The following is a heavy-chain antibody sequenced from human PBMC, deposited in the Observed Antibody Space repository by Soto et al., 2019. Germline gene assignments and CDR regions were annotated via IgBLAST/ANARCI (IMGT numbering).Heavy chain of an antibody. CDR1: GGTFSSYA. Sequence: ASVKVSCKASGGTFSSYAISWVRQAPGQGLEWMGGISPYIGKTYNAQKFQGRITMTTDTSTTTAYMELSSLRSEDTAVYYCARGTSIAYDYWGQGTLVTVSS. V-gene: IGHV1-69*10. CDR2: ISPYIGKT. J-gene: IGHJ4*02. CDR3: ARGTSIAYDY. D-gene: IGHD6-6*01.